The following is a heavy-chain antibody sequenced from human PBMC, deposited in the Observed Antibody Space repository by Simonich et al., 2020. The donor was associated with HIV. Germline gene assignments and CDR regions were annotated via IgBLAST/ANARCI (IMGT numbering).Heavy chain of an antibody. D-gene: IGHD3-22*01. V-gene: IGHV2-5*01. CDR2: IHWNDYK. CDR3: AHLYDSSGYYYVFFQH. CDR1: GFSLSTSGVG. J-gene: IGHJ1*01. Sequence: ITLRESGPPLVKPTPTLPLTCTFSGFSLSTSGVGVGWIRQPPGKPLEWLALIHWNDYKSYSPSLKSRLTITKDTSKTQVVLTMTNMDPVDTATYYCAHLYDSSGYYYVFFQHWGQGTLVTVSS.